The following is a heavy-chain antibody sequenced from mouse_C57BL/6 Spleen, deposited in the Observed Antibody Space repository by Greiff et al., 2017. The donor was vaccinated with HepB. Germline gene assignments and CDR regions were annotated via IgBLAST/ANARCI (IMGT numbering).Heavy chain of an antibody. V-gene: IGHV1-26*01. D-gene: IGHD1-1*01. J-gene: IGHJ2*01. CDR2: INPNNGGT. CDR3: AREGTTVPYYFDY. Sequence: EVQLQQSGPELVKPGASVKISCKASGYTFTDYYMNWVKQSHGKSLEWIGDINPNNGGTSYNQKFKGKATLTVDKSSSTAYMELRSLTSEDSAVYYCAREGTTVPYYFDYWGQGTTLTVSS. CDR1: GYTFTDYY.